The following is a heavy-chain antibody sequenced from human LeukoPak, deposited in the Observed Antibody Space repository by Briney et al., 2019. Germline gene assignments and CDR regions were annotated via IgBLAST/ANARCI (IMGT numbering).Heavy chain of an antibody. CDR1: GFTFSSYA. Sequence: PGGSLRLSCAASGFTFSSYAMRWVRHAPGKGLEWVSAISGSGGSTYYADSVKGRFTISRDNSKNTLYLQMNSLRAEDTAVYYCAKDPVAVAGTDYWGQGTLVTVSS. V-gene: IGHV3-23*01. D-gene: IGHD6-19*01. CDR3: AKDPVAVAGTDY. CDR2: ISGSGGST. J-gene: IGHJ4*02.